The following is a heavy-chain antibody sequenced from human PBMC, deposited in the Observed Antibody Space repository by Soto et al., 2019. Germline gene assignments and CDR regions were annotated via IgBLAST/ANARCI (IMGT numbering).Heavy chain of an antibody. CDR2: IYWDGDK. CDR1: GFSLSTNGVG. Sequence: QITLKESGSTLVKPTQTLTLTCTFSGFSLSTNGVGVGWIRQPPGKALEWLALIYWDGDKRYSPSLKSRLTITKDTSKNQVVLTMTTMDPVDTATYYCAHRRGAYYFDYWGQGTLVTVSS. V-gene: IGHV2-5*02. J-gene: IGHJ4*02. D-gene: IGHD1-26*01. CDR3: AHRRGAYYFDY.